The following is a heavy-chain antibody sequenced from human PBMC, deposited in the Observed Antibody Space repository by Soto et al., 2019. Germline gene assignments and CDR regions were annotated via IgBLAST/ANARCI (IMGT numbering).Heavy chain of an antibody. CDR3: ARFSGNAFDI. J-gene: IGHJ3*02. CDR2: IYYNGDT. Sequence: SETLSLTCSVSGGSISSSSYNWDWIRQPPGKGLEWIGTIYYNGDTDYNPSLKSRATISVDASDFQFSLKLSSVTAADTSIYYCARFSGNAFDIWGHGKLVT. CDR1: GGSISSSSYN. V-gene: IGHV4-39*01.